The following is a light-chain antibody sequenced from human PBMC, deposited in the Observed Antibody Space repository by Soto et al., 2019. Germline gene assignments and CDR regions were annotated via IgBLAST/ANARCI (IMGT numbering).Light chain of an antibody. CDR3: QQLRTFPYT. CDR2: PEA. Sequence: DIHLTQSPSCLSASVGDRVTVTCRASQDISTYLHWFQQTPGKAPHLLVYPEATLQGGVLSRFSGRGYWTEFSLTIISLQPEDFATYYFQQLRTFPYTLGQGTQLDIK. J-gene: IGKJ2*01. CDR1: QDISTY. V-gene: IGKV1-9*01.